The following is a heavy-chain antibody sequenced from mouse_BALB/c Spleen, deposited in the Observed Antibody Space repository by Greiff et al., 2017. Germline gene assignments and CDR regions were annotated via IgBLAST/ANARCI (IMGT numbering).Heavy chain of an antibody. D-gene: IGHD1-1*01. Sequence: VQLQQSGAELVRPGTSVKVSCKASGYAFTNYLIEWVKQRPGQGLEWIGVINPGSGGTNYNEKFKGKATLTADKSSSTAYMQLSSLTSDDSAVYFCARSAITTVVAYYYAMDYWGQGTSVTVSS. CDR3: ARSAITTVVAYYYAMDY. J-gene: IGHJ4*01. V-gene: IGHV1-54*01. CDR2: INPGSGGT. CDR1: GYAFTNYL.